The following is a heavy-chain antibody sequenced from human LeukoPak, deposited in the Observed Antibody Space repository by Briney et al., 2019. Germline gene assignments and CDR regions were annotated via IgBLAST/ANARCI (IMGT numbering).Heavy chain of an antibody. V-gene: IGHV3-7*01. J-gene: IGHJ4*02. Sequence: PGGSLGVSCAASGFSFSGCSLSWVRQAPGKGLEWVATINEVGSKTYYDDSVKGRFTISRDNAKNSLYLEMSSLRAEDTAVYYCARLLGTVTTFDYWGQGTLVTVSS. D-gene: IGHD1-26*01. CDR2: INEVGSKT. CDR1: GFSFSGCS. CDR3: ARLLGTVTTFDY.